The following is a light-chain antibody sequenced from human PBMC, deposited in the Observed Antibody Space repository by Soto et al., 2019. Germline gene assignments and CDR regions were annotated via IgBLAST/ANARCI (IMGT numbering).Light chain of an antibody. J-gene: IGLJ2*01. Sequence: QSALVQPASVSGSPGQSITISCTGTSSDVGGYNYVSWYQQHPGKAPKLMIYDVSNRPSGVSNRFSGSKSGNTASLTISGLQAEDEADYHCSSYTSSSTLEVFGGGTKLTVL. CDR3: SSYTSSSTLEV. V-gene: IGLV2-14*01. CDR2: DVS. CDR1: SSDVGGYNY.